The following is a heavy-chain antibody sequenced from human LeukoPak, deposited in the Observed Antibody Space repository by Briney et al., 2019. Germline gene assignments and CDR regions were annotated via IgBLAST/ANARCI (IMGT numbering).Heavy chain of an antibody. D-gene: IGHD2-15*01. CDR2: ISGSGGST. CDR3: AKDHARSACNSGGCYPFDY. CDR1: GFTFSSYA. Sequence: PGGSLRLSCAASGFTFSSYAMSWVRQAPGKGLEWVSVISGSGGSTYYVDAVKGRFTISRDNSKNTLYLQMNSLRAEDTAVYYCAKDHARSACNSGGCYPFDYWGQGTLVTVSS. J-gene: IGHJ4*02. V-gene: IGHV3-23*01.